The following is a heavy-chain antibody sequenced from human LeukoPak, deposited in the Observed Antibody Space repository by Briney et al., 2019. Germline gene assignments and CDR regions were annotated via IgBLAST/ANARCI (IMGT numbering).Heavy chain of an antibody. D-gene: IGHD3-3*01. Sequence: GGSLRLSCAASGFTFSSYWMSWVRQAPGKGLEWVANIKQDGSEKYYVDSVKGRFTISRDNAKNSLYLQMNSLRAEDTAVYYCARERQNKDFWSGGDYWGQGTLVTVSS. V-gene: IGHV3-7*01. J-gene: IGHJ4*02. CDR1: GFTFSSYW. CDR2: IKQDGSEK. CDR3: ARERQNKDFWSGGDY.